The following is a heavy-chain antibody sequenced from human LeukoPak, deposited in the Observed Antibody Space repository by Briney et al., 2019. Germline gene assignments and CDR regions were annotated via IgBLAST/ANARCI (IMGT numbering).Heavy chain of an antibody. Sequence: GGSLRLSCAASGFTFSSYGMSWVRQAPGKGLEWVSAISGSGGSTYYADSAKGRFTISRDNSKNTLYLQMNSLRAEDTAVYYCASAAGKIGGWFDPWGQGTLVTVSS. J-gene: IGHJ5*02. CDR1: GFTFSSYG. CDR3: ASAAGKIGGWFDP. D-gene: IGHD6-19*01. CDR2: ISGSGGST. V-gene: IGHV3-23*01.